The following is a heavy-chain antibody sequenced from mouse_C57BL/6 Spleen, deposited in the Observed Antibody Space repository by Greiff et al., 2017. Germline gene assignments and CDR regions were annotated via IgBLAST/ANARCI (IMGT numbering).Heavy chain of an antibody. CDR1: GYTFTGYW. Sequence: VQLQQSGAELMKPGASVKLSCKATGYTFTGYWIEWVKQRPGHGLEWIGEILPGSGSTNYNEKFKGKATFTADTSSNTAYMQLSSLATEDSAIYYCARGAGDYDGGSWFAYWGQGTLVTVSA. J-gene: IGHJ3*01. D-gene: IGHD2-4*01. CDR3: ARGAGDYDGGSWFAY. V-gene: IGHV1-9*01. CDR2: ILPGSGST.